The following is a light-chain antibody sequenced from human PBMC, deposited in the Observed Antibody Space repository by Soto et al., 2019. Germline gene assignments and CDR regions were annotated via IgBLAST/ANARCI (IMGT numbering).Light chain of an antibody. CDR1: SSDVGGYNY. CDR3: SSYASSSTLV. J-gene: IGLJ3*02. CDR2: EVS. Sequence: QSVLTQPPSASGSPGQSVTISCTGTSSDVGGYNYVSWYQQHAGKAPKLIIYEVSNRPSGVSHRFSGSKSANTASLTISGLQADDEADYYCSSYASSSTLVFGGGTKLTVL. V-gene: IGLV2-14*01.